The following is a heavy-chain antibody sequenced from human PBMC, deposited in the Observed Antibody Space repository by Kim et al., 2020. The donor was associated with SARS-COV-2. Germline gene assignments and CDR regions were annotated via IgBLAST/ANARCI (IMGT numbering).Heavy chain of an antibody. J-gene: IGHJ4*02. CDR3: ARLHQALDY. D-gene: IGHD2-2*01. CDR2: IHYSGPI. Sequence: SETLSLTSTVSGGSVTSGTYYWTWIRQSPSKGLEWIGYIHYSGPINYNPSLKSRVTMSVDTSKNQFSLKLTSVTPADTAVYYCARLHQALDYWGQGALVT. V-gene: IGHV4-61*01. CDR1: GGSVTSGTYY.